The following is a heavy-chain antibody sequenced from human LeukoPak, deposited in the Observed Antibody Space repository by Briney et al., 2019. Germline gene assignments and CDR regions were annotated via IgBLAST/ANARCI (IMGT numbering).Heavy chain of an antibody. CDR2: INPNSGGT. D-gene: IGHD3-22*01. CDR1: GYTFTGYY. V-gene: IGHV1-2*02. J-gene: IGHJ4*02. CDR3: ARVAGYYYDSSGYYFGFDY. Sequence: ASVKVSCKASGYTFTGYYMHWVRQAPGQGLERMGWINPNSGGTNYAQKFQGRVTMTRDTSISTAYMELSRLRSDDTAVYYCARVAGYYYDSSGYYFGFDYWGQGTLVTVSS.